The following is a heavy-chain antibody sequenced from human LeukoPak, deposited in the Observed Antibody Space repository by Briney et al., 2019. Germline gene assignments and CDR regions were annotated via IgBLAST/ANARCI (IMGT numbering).Heavy chain of an antibody. J-gene: IGHJ5*02. V-gene: IGHV4-61*10. Sequence: SETLSLTCTVSGGSISSGDYYWTWIRQPAGKGLEWIGYIYYSGSTNYNPSLKSRVTISVDTSKNQFSLKLSSVTAADTAVYYCARDGDFWSGSWFDPWGQGTLVTVSS. CDR1: GGSISSGDYY. D-gene: IGHD3-3*01. CDR3: ARDGDFWSGSWFDP. CDR2: IYYSGST.